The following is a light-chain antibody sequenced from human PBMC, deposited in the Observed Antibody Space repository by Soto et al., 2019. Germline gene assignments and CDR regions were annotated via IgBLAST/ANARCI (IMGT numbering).Light chain of an antibody. CDR1: QSISSW. CDR3: QQYNSYSWT. CDR2: KAS. J-gene: IGKJ1*01. V-gene: IGKV1-5*03. Sequence: EIQMTQAPSTLFASVGDRVTITYRASQSISSWLAWYQQKPGKAPKLLIYKASSLESGVPSRFSGSGSGTEFTLTISSLQPDDFAPYYCQQYNSYSWTFGQGTKVDIK.